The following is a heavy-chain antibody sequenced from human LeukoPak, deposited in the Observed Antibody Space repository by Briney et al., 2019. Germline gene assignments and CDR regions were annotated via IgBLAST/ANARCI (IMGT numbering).Heavy chain of an antibody. J-gene: IGHJ3*02. CDR1: GYIFTHYW. D-gene: IGHD1-26*01. CDR2: VYPGNSDT. CDR3: ARHRVGIYSRNHAFDI. V-gene: IGHV5-51*01. Sequence: GESLKISCQASGYIFTHYWIAWVRQMSGKGLEWMGTVYPGNSDTRYSPSFQGQVTISADKSSSTAYLQWSSLKASDTAMYYCARHRVGIYSRNHAFDIWGQGTMVTVSS.